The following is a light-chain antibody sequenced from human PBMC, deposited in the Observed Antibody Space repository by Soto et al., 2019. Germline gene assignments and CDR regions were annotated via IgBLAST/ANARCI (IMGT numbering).Light chain of an antibody. CDR1: SSDIGAYNY. Sequence: QSGLTQPPSASGSPGQSVAISCAGTSSDIGAYNYVSWYQQHPGKAPKLIIYEVSKRPSGVPDRFSGSKSGNTASLTVSGLQADDEADYYCTSYRSSYAGFKVFGGGTKVTVL. J-gene: IGLJ2*01. V-gene: IGLV2-8*01. CDR2: EVS. CDR3: TSYRSSYAGFKV.